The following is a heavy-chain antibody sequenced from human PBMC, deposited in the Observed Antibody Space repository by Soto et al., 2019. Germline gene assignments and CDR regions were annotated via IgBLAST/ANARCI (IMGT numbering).Heavy chain of an antibody. CDR2: IFYSGST. D-gene: IGHD6-19*01. CDR1: GGSISGHY. CDR3: ARVGSSGWSPDY. Sequence: SETLSLTCSVSGGSISGHYWTWIRQSPGKGLEWIGYIFYSGSTNYNPSLKSRVTISVDTSKNQFSLKMSSVTAADTAVYYCARVGSSGWSPDYWGRGTLVNVSS. V-gene: IGHV4-59*11. J-gene: IGHJ4*02.